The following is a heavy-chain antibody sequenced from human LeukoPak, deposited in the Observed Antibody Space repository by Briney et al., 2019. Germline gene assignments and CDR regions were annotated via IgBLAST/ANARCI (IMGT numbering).Heavy chain of an antibody. V-gene: IGHV1-58*01. Sequence: SVKVSCKASGFTFTSTAVQWVRQARGQRLEWIGWILVGCGNTNYAQMFQERVTLTWDVSTSTAYMVLSSLRSEDTAIYYCASDPPYTSSSAWWGQGTLVTVSS. CDR1: GFTFTSTA. CDR2: ILVGCGNT. J-gene: IGHJ4*02. D-gene: IGHD2-2*01. CDR3: ASDPPYTSSSAW.